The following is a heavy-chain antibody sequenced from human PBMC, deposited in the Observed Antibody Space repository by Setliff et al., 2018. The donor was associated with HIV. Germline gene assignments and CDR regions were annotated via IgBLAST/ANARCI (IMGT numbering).Heavy chain of an antibody. V-gene: IGHV3-30*02. J-gene: IGHJ4*02. CDR2: IWYDGSKK. CDR3: ATDSSGYYLGGFDY. D-gene: IGHD3-22*01. Sequence: GGSLRLSCVASGFSFSAYGMYWIRQAPGKGLEWVAFIWYDGSKKYYADSVKGRFTISRDNSKNKVYLQMNNLRAEDTAVYYCATDSSGYYLGGFDYWGQGTLVTVSS. CDR1: GFSFSAYG.